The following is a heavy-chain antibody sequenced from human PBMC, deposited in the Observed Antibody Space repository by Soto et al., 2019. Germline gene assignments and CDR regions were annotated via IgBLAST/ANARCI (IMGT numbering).Heavy chain of an antibody. J-gene: IGHJ3*01. V-gene: IGHV3-48*03. CDR2: IHPSGQPI. D-gene: IGHD1-26*01. CDR1: GFTFSSSE. Sequence: EVQLVESGGGLVQPGGSLRLSCAVSGFTFSSSEMYWVRQAPGKDLEWISYIHPSGQPIFYADSVKGRFTISRDNANNSLFLQMNSLRAEDTAVYYCARRASRWGQGTMVTVSS. CDR3: ARRASR.